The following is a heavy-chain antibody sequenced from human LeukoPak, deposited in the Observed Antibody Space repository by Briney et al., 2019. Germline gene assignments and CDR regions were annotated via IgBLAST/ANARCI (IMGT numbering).Heavy chain of an antibody. CDR1: GGSFSGYY. CDR2: INHSGST. Sequence: SETLSLTCAVYGGSFSGYYWSWIRQPPGKGLEWIGEINHSGSTNYNPSLKSRVTISVDTSKNQFSLKLSSVTAADTAVYYCARGIGKKQWVWATWFDPWGQGTLVTVSS. V-gene: IGHV4-34*01. CDR3: ARGIGKKQWVWATWFDP. J-gene: IGHJ5*02. D-gene: IGHD6-19*01.